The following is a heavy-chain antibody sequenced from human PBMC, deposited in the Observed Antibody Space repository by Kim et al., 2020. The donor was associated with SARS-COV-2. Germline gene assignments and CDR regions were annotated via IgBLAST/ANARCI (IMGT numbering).Heavy chain of an antibody. J-gene: IGHJ6*02. CDR3: ARPRGGPMDV. D-gene: IGHD3-16*01. CDR1: GGSFSGYY. Sequence: SETLSLTCAVYGGSFSGYYWSWIRQPPGKGLEWIGEINHSGSTNYNPSLKSRVTISVDTSKNQFSLKLSSVTAADTAVYYCARPRGGPMDVWGQGTTGTV. V-gene: IGHV4-34*01. CDR2: INHSGST.